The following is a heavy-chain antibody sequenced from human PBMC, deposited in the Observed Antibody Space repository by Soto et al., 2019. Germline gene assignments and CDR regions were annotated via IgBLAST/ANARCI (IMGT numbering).Heavy chain of an antibody. D-gene: IGHD3-9*01. CDR2: LSPNSGAT. J-gene: IGHJ4*02. Sequence: QVQLVQSGAEVKKPGASVKVSCKASGYTFTGYYMHWVRQAPGQGLEWMGWLSPNSGATNYAQNFQGRVTMTRDTSISTAYMELSLLRSDDTAVYYCERVEQRLVRFDNWGQGTLVTVSS. CDR3: ERVEQRLVRFDN. V-gene: IGHV1-2*02. CDR1: GYTFTGYY.